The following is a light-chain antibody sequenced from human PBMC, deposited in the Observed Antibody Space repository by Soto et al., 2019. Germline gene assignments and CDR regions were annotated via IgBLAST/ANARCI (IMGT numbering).Light chain of an antibody. CDR1: QSVSIY. J-gene: IGKJ4*01. CDR2: DAS. V-gene: IGKV3-11*01. Sequence: EIVLTQSPATLSLSPGERATLSCRASQSVSIYLAWYQQKPGQAPRLLIYDASNRATGIPARFSGSGSGTDFTLTISSLEPEDFAVYYCQHRTTPFTFGGGTKVQIK. CDR3: QHRTTPFT.